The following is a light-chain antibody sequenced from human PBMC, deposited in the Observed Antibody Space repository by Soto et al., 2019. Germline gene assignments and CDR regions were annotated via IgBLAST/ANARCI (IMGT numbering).Light chain of an antibody. CDR3: QQYGIYPYP. V-gene: IGKV1-5*01. J-gene: IGKJ2*01. CDR2: DAS. Sequence: DIQMTQSPSTLSASVGDRVTISCRASQSIQTWLAWYQQRPGKAPNLLIFDASVLASGVSSRFSGSVSGPEFTLTISSLQADDFATYHCQQYGIYPYPFGRGTMLEIK. CDR1: QSIQTW.